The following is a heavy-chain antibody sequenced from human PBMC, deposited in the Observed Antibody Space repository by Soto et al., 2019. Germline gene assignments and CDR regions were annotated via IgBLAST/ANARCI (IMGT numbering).Heavy chain of an antibody. V-gene: IGHV3-23*01. J-gene: IGHJ4*02. CDR2: ISDSGGIT. CDR1: VFTFNSYA. CDR3: AKSPLRYFDNPYFDY. D-gene: IGHD3-9*01. Sequence: PGGALRLSCAASVFTFNSYALSSVRQAPGKGLEWVSGISDSGGITYYADSVKGRFTISRDNSKNTLYLQMTSLRAEDTAVYYCAKSPLRYFDNPYFDYWGQGTLVTVSS.